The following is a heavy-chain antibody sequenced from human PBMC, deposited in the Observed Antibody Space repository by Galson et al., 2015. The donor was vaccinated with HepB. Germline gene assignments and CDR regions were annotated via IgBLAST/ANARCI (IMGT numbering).Heavy chain of an antibody. V-gene: IGHV3-23*01. CDR2: ISGSGGST. J-gene: IGHJ5*02. CDR1: GFTFSSYA. Sequence: SLRLSCAASGFTFSSYAMSWVRQAPGKGLEWVSAISGSGGSTYCADSVKGRFTISRDNSKNTLYLQMNSLRAEDTAVYYSAKDHYDILTGYYPYYWFDPWGQGTLVTVSS. D-gene: IGHD3-9*01. CDR3: AKDHYDILTGYYPYYWFDP.